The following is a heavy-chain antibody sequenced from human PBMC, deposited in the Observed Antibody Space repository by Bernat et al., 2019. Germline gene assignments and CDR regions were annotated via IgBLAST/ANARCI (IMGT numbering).Heavy chain of an antibody. D-gene: IGHD3-16*02. V-gene: IGHV4-31*03. CDR2: VSTSGST. Sequence: QLQLQESGPRLVEPSQTLSLACTVTGASIAGGSYHWSWVRQYPGKGLEWIGFVSTSGSTSYNPSLNSRLSISLETSKNQFSVSLTSVTAADTSVYYCAKGDHLGELSHWGQGALVTVSS. CDR1: GASIAGGSYH. CDR3: AKGDHLGELSH. J-gene: IGHJ4*02.